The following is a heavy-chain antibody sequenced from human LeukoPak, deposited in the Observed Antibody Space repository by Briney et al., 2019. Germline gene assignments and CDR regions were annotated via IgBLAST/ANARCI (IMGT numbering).Heavy chain of an antibody. CDR3: ARTLNSSSWYASLGY. CDR2: IWYDGSNK. Sequence: PGRSLRLSCAASGFTFRSYGMHWVRQAPGKGLEWVAVIWYDGSNKYYADSVKGRFTISRDNSKNTLYLQMNSLRAEDTAVYYCARTLNSSSWYASLGYWGQGTLVTVSS. D-gene: IGHD6-13*01. V-gene: IGHV3-33*01. CDR1: GFTFRSYG. J-gene: IGHJ4*02.